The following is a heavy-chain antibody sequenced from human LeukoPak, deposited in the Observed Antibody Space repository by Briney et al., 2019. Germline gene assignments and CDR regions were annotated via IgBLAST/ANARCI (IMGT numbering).Heavy chain of an antibody. CDR2: IYYSGNT. CDR1: GGSISSYY. V-gene: IGHV4-59*12. CDR3: ARAVSRGFFGVVINFDY. D-gene: IGHD3-3*01. Sequence: IPSETLSLTCTVSGGSISSYYWSWIRQPPGKGLEWIGYIYYSGNTNYNPSLKSRVTISVDTSKNQFSLKLSSVTAADTAVYYCARAVSRGFFGVVINFDYWGQGTLVTVSS. J-gene: IGHJ4*02.